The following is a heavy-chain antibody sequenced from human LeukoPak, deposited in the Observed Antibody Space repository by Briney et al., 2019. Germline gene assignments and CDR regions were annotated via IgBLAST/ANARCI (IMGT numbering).Heavy chain of an antibody. CDR2: IIPIFGIA. J-gene: IGHJ4*02. CDR1: GGTFSSYA. CDR3: ARGDGGGATEFDY. Sequence: GASVTVSCKDSGGTFSSYAISWVRQAPGQGLEWLGRIIPIFGIANYAQKFQGRVTITADKSTSTAYMELSSLRSEDTAVYYCARGDGGGATEFDYWGQGTLVTVSS. V-gene: IGHV1-69*04. D-gene: IGHD1-26*01.